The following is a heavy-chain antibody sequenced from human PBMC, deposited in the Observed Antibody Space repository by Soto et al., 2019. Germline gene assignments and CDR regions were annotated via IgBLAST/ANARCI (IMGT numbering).Heavy chain of an antibody. CDR3: ARDLALGWGTWFDP. J-gene: IGHJ5*02. Sequence: GGSVRLSXAASGFTFSDHSMSWVRQAPGRGLEWVADIKRDGSDKSYVDSVKGRFTISRDNAENSLYLQMNSLRAEDTGVYYCARDLALGWGTWFDPWGQGTLVTVSS. V-gene: IGHV3-7*01. CDR2: IKRDGSDK. D-gene: IGHD3-16*01. CDR1: GFTFSDHS.